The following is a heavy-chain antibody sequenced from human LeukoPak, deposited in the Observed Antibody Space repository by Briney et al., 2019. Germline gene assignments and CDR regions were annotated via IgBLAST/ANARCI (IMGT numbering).Heavy chain of an antibody. CDR3: AKRRMLGVSGGCCWFDP. V-gene: IGHV4-4*09. CDR2: IHTSGST. Sequence: PSETLSLTCTVSGGSISNYYWSWIRQPPGKGLEWIGYIHTSGSTNYNPSLKSRVTISVDTSKNQFSLKLNSVTAADTVVYYCAKRRMLGVSGGCCWFDPWGQGTLVTVSS. J-gene: IGHJ5*02. CDR1: GGSISNYY. D-gene: IGHD3-16*01.